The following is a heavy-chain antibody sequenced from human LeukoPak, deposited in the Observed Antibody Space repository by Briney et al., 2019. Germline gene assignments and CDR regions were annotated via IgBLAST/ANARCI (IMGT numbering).Heavy chain of an antibody. CDR3: AGESFDI. CDR1: GFIFSNYA. CDR2: ISKDGSMK. V-gene: IGHV3-30*04. J-gene: IGHJ3*02. Sequence: GRSLRLSCAASGFIFSNYAMDWVRQAPGKGLEWVAVISKDGSMKYYADSVKGRFTVSRDNSNNTVYLQMNSLKTEDTAVYYRAGESFDIWGQGTMVTVSS.